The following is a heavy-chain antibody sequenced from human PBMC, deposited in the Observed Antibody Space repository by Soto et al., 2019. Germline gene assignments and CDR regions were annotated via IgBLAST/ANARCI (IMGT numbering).Heavy chain of an antibody. CDR2: IYYSGST. CDR3: ARDMDSGSYFGQFVY. D-gene: IGHD1-26*01. J-gene: IGHJ4*02. V-gene: IGHV4-59*01. CDR1: GGSISSYY. Sequence: SETLSLTCTVSGGSISSYYWSWIRQPPGKGLEWIGYIYYSGSTNYNPSLKSRVTISVDTSKNQFSLKLSSVTAADTAVYYCARDMDSGSYFGQFVYWGQGTLVTVSS.